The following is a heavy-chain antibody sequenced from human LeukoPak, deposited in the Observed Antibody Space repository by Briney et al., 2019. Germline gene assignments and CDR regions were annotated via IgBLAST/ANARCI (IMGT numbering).Heavy chain of an antibody. V-gene: IGHV4-59*01. J-gene: IGHJ1*01. D-gene: IGHD1-1*01. Sequence: PSETLSLTCTVSGGSISSYYWSWIRQPPGKGLEWIGYIYYSGSTNYNPSLKSRVTISVDTSKNQFSLKLSSVTAADTAVYYCARSRRHGLFQHWGQGTLVTVSS. CDR1: GGSISSYY. CDR2: IYYSGST. CDR3: ARSRRHGLFQH.